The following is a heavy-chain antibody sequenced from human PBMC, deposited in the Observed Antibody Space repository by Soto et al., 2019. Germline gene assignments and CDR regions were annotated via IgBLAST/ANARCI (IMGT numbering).Heavy chain of an antibody. J-gene: IGHJ5*02. CDR1: GFSFNSYG. V-gene: IGHV3-30*18. D-gene: IGHD6-6*01. Sequence: QVQVVKSGGGVVQPGRSLRLSCAASGFSFNSYGMHWVRQAPGKGLEWVAIISYDGRNKYYADSVKGRFTISRDSPRNTLYLEMNSLRAEDTAVYYCAKGGSSSARYFDAWGQGALVTVSS. CDR3: AKGGSSSARYFDA. CDR2: ISYDGRNK.